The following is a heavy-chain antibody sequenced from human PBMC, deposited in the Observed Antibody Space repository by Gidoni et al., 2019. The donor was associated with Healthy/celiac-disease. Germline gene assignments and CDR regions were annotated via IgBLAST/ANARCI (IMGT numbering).Heavy chain of an antibody. Sequence: VQLFDSGGCFVQPGRSLRLSCTASGFTFGDYVVTWVRQAPGKGLEWVGFNRNKAFGATTEYAASVNGRFTISRDDSKSIAYLQMNSLKTEDTAVYYCTRMGQQLVRRYFDYWGQGTLVTVSS. V-gene: IGHV3-49*04. CDR3: TRMGQQLVRRYFDY. CDR1: GFTFGDYV. D-gene: IGHD6-13*01. CDR2: NRNKAFGATT. J-gene: IGHJ4*02.